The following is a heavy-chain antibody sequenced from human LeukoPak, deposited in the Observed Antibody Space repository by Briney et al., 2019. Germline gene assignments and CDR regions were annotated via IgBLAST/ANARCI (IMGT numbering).Heavy chain of an antibody. CDR3: ARQDQLLFSDAFDI. Sequence: SETLSLTCAVSGGSISSGGYSWSWIRQPPGKGLEWIGYIYHSGSTNYNPSLKSRVTISVDTSKNQFSLKLSSVTAADTAVYYCARQDQLLFSDAFDIWGQGTMVTVSS. CDR1: GGSISSGGYS. D-gene: IGHD2-2*01. CDR2: IYHSGST. V-gene: IGHV4-30-2*01. J-gene: IGHJ3*02.